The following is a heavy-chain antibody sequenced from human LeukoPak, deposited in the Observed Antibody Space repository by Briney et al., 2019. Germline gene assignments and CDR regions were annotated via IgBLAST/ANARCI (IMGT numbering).Heavy chain of an antibody. CDR1: GFTFSSYS. Sequence: PGGSLRLSCAASGFTFSSYSMNWVRQAPGKGLEWVSSISSSSSYIYYADSVKGRFTISRDNAKNSLYLQMNSLRAEDTAVYYCARDLSGWFAELSQYYYGMDVWGQGTTVTVSS. J-gene: IGHJ6*02. V-gene: IGHV3-21*01. D-gene: IGHD3-10*01. CDR2: ISSSSSYI. CDR3: ARDLSGWFAELSQYYYGMDV.